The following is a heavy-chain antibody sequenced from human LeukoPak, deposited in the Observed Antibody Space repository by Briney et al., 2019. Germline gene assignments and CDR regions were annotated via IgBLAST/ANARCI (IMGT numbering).Heavy chain of an antibody. CDR1: GFTFSSYG. J-gene: IGHJ6*02. V-gene: IGHV3-30*18. CDR3: AKTGRANSGYDDYYYYYGMDV. CDR2: ISYDGSNK. D-gene: IGHD5-12*01. Sequence: PGGSLTLSCAASGFTFSSYGMHWVRQAPGKGLEWVADISYDGSNKYYADSVKGRFTISRDNSKNTLYLQMNSLRAEDTAVYYCAKTGRANSGYDDYYYYYGMDVWGQGTTVTVSS.